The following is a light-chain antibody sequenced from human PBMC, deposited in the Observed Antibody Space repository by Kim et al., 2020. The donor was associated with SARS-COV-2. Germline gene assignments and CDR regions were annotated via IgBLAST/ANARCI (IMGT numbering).Light chain of an antibody. CDR1: GSNIGVNT. J-gene: IGLJ2*01. CDR2: GND. Sequence: GQRVTISCSGGGSNIGVNTAGSYQQLPGTAPKLLIYGNDQRPSGVPDRFSGSWSGASASLAISGLRSDDEADYYRAAWDDNLNGLLFGGGTQLTVL. V-gene: IGLV1-44*01. CDR3: AAWDDNLNGLL.